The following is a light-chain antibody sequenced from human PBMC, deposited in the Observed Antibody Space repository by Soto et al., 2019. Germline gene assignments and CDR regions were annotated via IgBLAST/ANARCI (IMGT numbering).Light chain of an antibody. CDR3: QHRSNWLA. V-gene: IGKV3-11*01. Sequence: EIVLTQSPATLSLSPGERATLSCRASQSVSSYLAWYQQKPGQAPRLLIYEASNRATGIPARFSGSGSGTDFTLTITILEPEDFAVYYCQHRSNWLAFGGGTMVEIK. CDR1: QSVSSY. CDR2: EAS. J-gene: IGKJ4*01.